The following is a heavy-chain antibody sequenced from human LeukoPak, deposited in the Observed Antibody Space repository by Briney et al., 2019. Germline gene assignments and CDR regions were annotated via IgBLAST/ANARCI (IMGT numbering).Heavy chain of an antibody. D-gene: IGHD5/OR15-5a*01. J-gene: IGHJ4*02. Sequence: ASVKVSCKASGYTFTSYGISWVRQAPGQGLEWMGWISAYNCNTNYAQKLQGRVTMTTDTSRSTAYMELRSLTSDDTAVYHCARDPESLPDIVSTGGSDYWGQGTLVTVSS. V-gene: IGHV1-18*01. CDR1: GYTFTSYG. CDR3: ARDPESLPDIVSTGGSDY. CDR2: ISAYNCNT.